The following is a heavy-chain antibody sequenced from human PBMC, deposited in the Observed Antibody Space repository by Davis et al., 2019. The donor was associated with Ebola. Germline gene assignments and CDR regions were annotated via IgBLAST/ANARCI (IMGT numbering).Heavy chain of an antibody. V-gene: IGHV3-9*01. D-gene: IGHD1-1*01. Sequence: PGGSLRLSCAASGFTFDDYAMHWVRQAPGKGLEWVSGISWNSGSIGYADSVKGRFTISRDNAKNSLYLQMNSLRAEDTAVYYCARGPTVSGTGNSFDIWGPGTGVIISS. CDR2: ISWNSGSI. CDR3: ARGPTVSGTGNSFDI. J-gene: IGHJ3*02. CDR1: GFTFDDYA.